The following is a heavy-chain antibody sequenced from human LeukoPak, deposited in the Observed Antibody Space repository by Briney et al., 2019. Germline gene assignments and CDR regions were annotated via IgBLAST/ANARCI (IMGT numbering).Heavy chain of an antibody. CDR2: IKQDGSEK. J-gene: IGHJ4*02. CDR3: AIDRYLYCSGGSCYPAYFDY. Sequence: GGSLRLSCAASGFTFSSYWMSWVRQAPGKGLEWVANIKQDGSEKYYVDSVKGRFTISRDNAKNSLYLQRNSLRAEDTAVYYCAIDRYLYCSGGSCYPAYFDYWGQGTLVTVSS. V-gene: IGHV3-7*03. CDR1: GFTFSSYW. D-gene: IGHD2-15*01.